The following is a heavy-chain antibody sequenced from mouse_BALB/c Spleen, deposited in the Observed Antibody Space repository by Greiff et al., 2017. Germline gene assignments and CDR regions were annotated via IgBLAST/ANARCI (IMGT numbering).Heavy chain of an antibody. J-gene: IGHJ1*01. V-gene: IGHV1S135*01. CDR2: IDPFNGGT. Sequence: EVQLQQSGPELMKPGASVKISCKASGYSFTSYYMHWVKQSHGKSLEWIGYIDPFNGGTSYNQKFKGKATLTVDKSSSTAYMHLSSLTSEDSAVYYCARGFGYYRYPYGYFDVWGAGTTVTVSS. CDR1: GYSFTSYY. CDR3: ARGFGYYRYPYGYFDV. D-gene: IGHD2-14*01.